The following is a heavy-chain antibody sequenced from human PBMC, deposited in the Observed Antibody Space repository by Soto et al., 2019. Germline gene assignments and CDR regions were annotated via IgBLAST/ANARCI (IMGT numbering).Heavy chain of an antibody. V-gene: IGHV3-7*05. CDR3: ASSMGRGGNDY. Sequence: EVQLVESGGGLVQPGGSLRLSCAASGFTFSDYWMSWVRQAPGKGLECVANIKTDGSEKYYVDPVKGRFTISRDNAKNSLYLQMNSLRAEDTAVYYCASSMGRGGNDYWGQGTRVAVSS. CDR1: GFTFSDYW. J-gene: IGHJ4*02. CDR2: IKTDGSEK. D-gene: IGHD3-10*01.